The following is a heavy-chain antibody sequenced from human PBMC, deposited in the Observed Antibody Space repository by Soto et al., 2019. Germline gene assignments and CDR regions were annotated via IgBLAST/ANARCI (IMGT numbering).Heavy chain of an antibody. J-gene: IGHJ4*02. CDR3: ATVGATWYYFQY. CDR1: GFTFSGYG. D-gene: IGHD1-26*01. V-gene: IGHV3-33*01. CDR2: IFYDGSYK. Sequence: LRLSCVASGFTFSGYGMHWVRQAPGKGLEWVAFIFYDGSYKYFADSVKGRFTISRDNSKNTLYLQMNNLRAEDTAVYYCATVGATWYYFQYWGQGIQVTVSS.